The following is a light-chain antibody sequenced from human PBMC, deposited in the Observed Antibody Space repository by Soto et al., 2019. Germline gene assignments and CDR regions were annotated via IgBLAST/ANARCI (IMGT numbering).Light chain of an antibody. CDR1: QGVTSSY. Sequence: EIVLTQSPGTLSLSPGERATLSCRASQGVTSSYEAWYQQKPGQAPRLLIYGASSRATGIPDRFSGSGSGTDFTLTISRLEPEDFAVYYCQQNGSSHTFGGGTKVEIK. V-gene: IGKV3-20*01. J-gene: IGKJ4*01. CDR3: QQNGSSHT. CDR2: GAS.